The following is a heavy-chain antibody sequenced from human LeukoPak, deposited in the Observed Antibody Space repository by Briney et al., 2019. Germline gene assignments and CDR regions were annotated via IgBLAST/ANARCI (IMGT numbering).Heavy chain of an antibody. CDR2: IIPIFGTA. Sequence: SVKVSCKASGGTFSSYAISWVRQAPGQGLEWMGGIIPIFGTANYAQKFQGRVTITADKSTSTAYMELSSLRSEDTAVYYCARGESNGDQLIFDYWGQGTLVTVSS. J-gene: IGHJ4*02. CDR3: ARGESNGDQLIFDY. D-gene: IGHD4-17*01. V-gene: IGHV1-69*06. CDR1: GGTFSSYA.